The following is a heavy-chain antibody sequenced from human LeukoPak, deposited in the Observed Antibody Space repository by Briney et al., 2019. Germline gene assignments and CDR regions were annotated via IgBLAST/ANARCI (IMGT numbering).Heavy chain of an antibody. Sequence: ASVKVSCKASGYSFTGYYMHWVRQAPGQGREWMGWINPNSGGTNYAQKFQGRVTMTRDTSISTAYMEVSSLRSDDTAVYYCARDPTLRYCSNTNCYLLGDYWGQGTLVIVSS. CDR3: ARDPTLRYCSNTNCYLLGDY. CDR1: GYSFTGYY. D-gene: IGHD2-2*01. J-gene: IGHJ4*02. CDR2: INPNSGGT. V-gene: IGHV1-2*02.